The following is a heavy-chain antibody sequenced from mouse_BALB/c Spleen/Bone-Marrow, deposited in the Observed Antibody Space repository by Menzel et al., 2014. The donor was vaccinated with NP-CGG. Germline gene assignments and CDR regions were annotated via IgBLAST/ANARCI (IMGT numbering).Heavy chain of an antibody. CDR3: TRRPLQANSYFDC. CDR1: GFTFSSYG. V-gene: IGHV5-6*02. D-gene: IGHD3-2*02. J-gene: IGHJ2*01. CDR2: ISSGGSST. Sequence: EVKLMESGGDLVKPGGSLKLSCVASGFTFSSYGMSWVRQTPDKRLEWVATISSGGSSTYYPASVKGRFTISRDNAKSTLYLQMSRLNSEDTAMYYCTRRPLQANSYFDCWGQGTTLTVSS.